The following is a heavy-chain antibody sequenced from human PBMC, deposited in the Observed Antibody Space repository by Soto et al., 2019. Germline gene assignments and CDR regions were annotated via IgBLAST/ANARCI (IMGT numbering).Heavy chain of an antibody. J-gene: IGHJ4*02. CDR3: ASFSYYDTYGGFDY. Sequence: PGESLKISCKGSPYTFATYWIGWVRQMPGKGLEWMGLSYPGDSDTRYSPSFQGKATISPEKSISTASLRWSSLKASDTAMYYGASFSYYDTYGGFDYWGQGSLVTVSS. CDR1: PYTFATYW. V-gene: IGHV5-51*01. D-gene: IGHD3-16*01. CDR2: SYPGDSDT.